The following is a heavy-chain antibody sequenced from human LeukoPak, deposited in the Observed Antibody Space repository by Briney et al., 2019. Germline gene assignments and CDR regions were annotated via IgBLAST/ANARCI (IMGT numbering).Heavy chain of an antibody. CDR1: GGSISSYY. Sequence: SETLSLTCTVSGGSISSYYWSWIRQPAGKGLEWIGRIYTSGSTNYNPSLKSRVTMSVDTSKNQFSLKLSSVTAADTAVYYCARDGSGDSSGYDPIDYWGQGTLVTVSS. J-gene: IGHJ4*02. D-gene: IGHD3-22*01. CDR2: IYTSGST. V-gene: IGHV4-4*07. CDR3: ARDGSGDSSGYDPIDY.